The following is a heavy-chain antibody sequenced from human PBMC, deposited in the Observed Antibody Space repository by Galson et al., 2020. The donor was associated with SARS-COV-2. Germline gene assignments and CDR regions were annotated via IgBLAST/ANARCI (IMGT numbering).Heavy chain of an antibody. CDR3: ARSRSGSYYNAFDP. CDR1: GFNLSSYA. V-gene: IGHV3-30*04. CDR2: ISYDGSNK. D-gene: IGHD3-10*01. Sequence: QLGESLKTPCAASGFNLSSYAMHWVRQAPGKGLEWVAVISYDGSNKYYADSVKGRFNIPRDNSKNTLYLQMNSLRAEDTAVYYCARSRSGSYYNAFDPWGQGTLVTVSS. J-gene: IGHJ5*02.